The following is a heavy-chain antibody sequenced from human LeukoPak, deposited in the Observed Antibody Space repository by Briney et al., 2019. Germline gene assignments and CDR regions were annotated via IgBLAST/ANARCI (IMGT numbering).Heavy chain of an antibody. Sequence: GGSLRLSCAASGFTFSSYSMNWVRQAPGKGLEWVSSISSSSSYIYYADSVKGRFTISRDNAKNSLYLQMNSLRAEDTAVYYCARDTEFYDSSGYYTQAEYFQHWGQGTLVTVSS. CDR3: ARDTEFYDSSGYYTQAEYFQH. V-gene: IGHV3-21*01. CDR2: ISSSSSYI. CDR1: GFTFSSYS. D-gene: IGHD3-22*01. J-gene: IGHJ1*01.